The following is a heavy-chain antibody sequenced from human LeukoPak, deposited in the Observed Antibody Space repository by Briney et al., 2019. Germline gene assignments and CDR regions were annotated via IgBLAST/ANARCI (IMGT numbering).Heavy chain of an antibody. D-gene: IGHD6-6*01. J-gene: IGHJ6*02. V-gene: IGHV1-46*01. CDR1: GYTFTSYY. CDR2: INPSGGST. Sequence: ASVKVSCKASGYTFTSYYMHWVRQAPGQGLEWMGIINPSGGSTSYAQKFQGRVTMTRDTSTSTVYMELSSLRSEDTAVYYCARDRIAARPNRKKSPVKLHYYYYGMDVWGQGTTVTVSS. CDR3: ARDRIAARPNRKKSPVKLHYYYYGMDV.